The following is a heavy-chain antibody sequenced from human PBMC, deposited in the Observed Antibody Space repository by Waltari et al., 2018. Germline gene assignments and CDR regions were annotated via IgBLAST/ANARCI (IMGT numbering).Heavy chain of an antibody. J-gene: IGHJ4*02. V-gene: IGHV3-7*01. Sequence: EVQVVESGGGLVQAGGNLRLSCEVSGYTSSNYWMSWVRQAAGKGLEWVANIEQDESEKNYRESLKGQFTISRDNAKSSVYLQVNSLRAEDTAVYYCARIRYRSSSFDYWGRGSLVTVSS. CDR2: IEQDESEK. CDR1: GYTSSNYW. D-gene: IGHD6-6*01. CDR3: ARIRYRSSSFDY.